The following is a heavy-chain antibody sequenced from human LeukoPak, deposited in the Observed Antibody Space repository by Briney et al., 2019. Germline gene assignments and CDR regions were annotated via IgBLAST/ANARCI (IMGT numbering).Heavy chain of an antibody. Sequence: GGSLRLSCEASGFTLSSYWMSWVRQASGKGLEWVARIKQDGSEKHYMDSVKGRFTISRDNAQNSLYLQMNTLRAEDTAVYYCARYIETPRRDLDYWGQGSLVTVSS. CDR1: GFTLSSYW. V-gene: IGHV3-7*01. J-gene: IGHJ4*02. CDR2: IKQDGSEK. D-gene: IGHD4-23*01. CDR3: ARYIETPRRDLDY.